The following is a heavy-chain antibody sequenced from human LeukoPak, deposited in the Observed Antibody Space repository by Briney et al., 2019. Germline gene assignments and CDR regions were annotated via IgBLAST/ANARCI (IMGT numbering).Heavy chain of an antibody. CDR2: IKQDGSEK. CDR1: GFTFSSYW. V-gene: IGHV3-7*03. D-gene: IGHD3-22*01. CDR3: AKQTRYDSPAGGRGFDY. Sequence: GGSLRLSCAASGFTFSSYWMSWVRQAPGKGLEWVATIKQDGSEKYYVDSVKGRFTISRDNAKNSLYLQMNSLRAEDTAVYYCAKQTRYDSPAGGRGFDYWGQGTLVTVSS. J-gene: IGHJ4*02.